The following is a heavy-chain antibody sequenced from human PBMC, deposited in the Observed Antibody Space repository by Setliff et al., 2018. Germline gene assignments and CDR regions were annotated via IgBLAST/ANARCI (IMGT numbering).Heavy chain of an antibody. CDR3: ARDPISGSYYVTHNWFDP. J-gene: IGHJ5*02. V-gene: IGHV3-23*01. Sequence: PGGSLRLSCGASGFTFRTYAMNWVRQAPGKGLEWVSVISGSDNQTYYADSVRGRFTISRDNSKNTLYLQMNSLRAEDTAVYYYARDPISGSYYVTHNWFDPWGQGTLVTVS. CDR1: GFTFRTYA. CDR2: ISGSDNQT. D-gene: IGHD3-10*01.